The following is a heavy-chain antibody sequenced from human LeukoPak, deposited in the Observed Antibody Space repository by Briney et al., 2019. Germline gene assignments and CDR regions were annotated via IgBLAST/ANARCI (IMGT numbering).Heavy chain of an antibody. J-gene: IGHJ3*02. V-gene: IGHV5-51*01. CDR2: IYPGDSDT. CDR3: ARLPTSDYYDSSVGFDI. D-gene: IGHD3-22*01. CDR1: GYSFTSYW. Sequence: HGESLKISCKGSGYSFTSYWIGWVRQMPGKGLEWMGIIYPGDSDTRYSPSFQGQVTISADKSISTAYLQWSSLKASDTAMYYCARLPTSDYYDSSVGFDIWGQGTMVTVSS.